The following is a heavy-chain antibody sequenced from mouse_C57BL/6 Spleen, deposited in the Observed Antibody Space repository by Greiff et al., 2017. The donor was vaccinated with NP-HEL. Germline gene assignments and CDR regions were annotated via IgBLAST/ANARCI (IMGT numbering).Heavy chain of an antibody. V-gene: IGHV1-80*01. CDR2: IYPGDGDT. CDR1: GYAFSSYW. CDR3: AKGAGQDYAMDY. Sequence: VKLMESGAELVKPGASVKISCKASGYAFSSYWMNWVKQRPGKGLEWIGQIYPGDGDTKYNGKFKGKATLTADKSSSTAYMQLSSLTSEDSAVYFGAKGAGQDYAMDYWGQGTSGTVSS. D-gene: IGHD3-3*01. J-gene: IGHJ4*01.